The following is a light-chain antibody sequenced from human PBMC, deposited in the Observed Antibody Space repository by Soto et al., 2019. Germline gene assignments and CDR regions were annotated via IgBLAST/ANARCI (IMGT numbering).Light chain of an antibody. V-gene: IGLV2-18*02. CDR1: SSDVGNYNR. J-gene: IGLJ2*01. CDR2: EVS. CDR3: SSYTSSSTLV. Sequence: QSALNQPPSVSGSPGQSVTISCTGTSSDVGNYNRVSWYQLPPGTAPKLMIYEVSNRPSGVPDRFSGSKSGNTASLTISGLQAEDEADYYCSSYTSSSTLVFGGGTKLTVL.